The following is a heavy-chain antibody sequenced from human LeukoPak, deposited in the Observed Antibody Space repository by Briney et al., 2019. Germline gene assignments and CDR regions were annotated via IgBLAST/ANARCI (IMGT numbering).Heavy chain of an antibody. J-gene: IGHJ4*02. CDR2: INSNSGGT. Sequence: ASVKVSCKASGYTFTGYYLYWVRQAPGQGLECMGWINSNSGGTNYAQRFQGRVTMTRDTSISTAYIQLSRLRSDDTAVYYCARGASSSWFDYWGQGTLVTVSS. CDR1: GYTFTGYY. D-gene: IGHD6-13*01. V-gene: IGHV1-2*02. CDR3: ARGASSSWFDY.